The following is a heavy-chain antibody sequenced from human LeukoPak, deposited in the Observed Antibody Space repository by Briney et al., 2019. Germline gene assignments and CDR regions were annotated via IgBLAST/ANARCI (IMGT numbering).Heavy chain of an antibody. CDR2: ISYDGSNK. Sequence: GGSLRLSCAASGFTFSSYAMHWVRQAPGKGLEWVAVISYDGSNKYYADSVKGRFTISRDNSKNTLYLQMNSLRAEDTAVYYCARAPGVVPADVWGQGTTVTVSS. D-gene: IGHD2-2*01. V-gene: IGHV3-30-3*01. CDR3: ARAPGVVPADV. CDR1: GFTFSSYA. J-gene: IGHJ6*02.